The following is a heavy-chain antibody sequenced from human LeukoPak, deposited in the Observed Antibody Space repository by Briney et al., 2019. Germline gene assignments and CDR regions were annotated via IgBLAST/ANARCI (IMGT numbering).Heavy chain of an antibody. D-gene: IGHD3-3*01. V-gene: IGHV1-69*13. J-gene: IGHJ6*02. CDR3: ARATHITIFGVVIYYYYGMDV. CDR1: GGTFNSYA. CDR2: IIPIFGTA. Sequence: ASVKVSCKASGGTFNSYAISWVRQAPGQGLEWMGGIIPIFGTANYAQKFQGRVTITADESTSTAYMELSSLRSEDTAVYYCARATHITIFGVVIYYYYGMDVWGQGTTVTVSS.